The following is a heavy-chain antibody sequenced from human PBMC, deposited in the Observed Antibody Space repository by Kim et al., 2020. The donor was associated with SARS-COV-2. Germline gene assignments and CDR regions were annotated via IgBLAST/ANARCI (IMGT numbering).Heavy chain of an antibody. CDR3: AKDMGATVTTSSSGYYYYYYGMDV. J-gene: IGHJ6*02. CDR1: GFTFDDYA. V-gene: IGHV3-9*01. Sequence: GGSLRLSCEASGFTFDDYAMHWVRQAPGKGLEWVSGISWNSGSIGYADSVKGRFTISRDNAKNSLYLQMNSLRAEDTALYYCAKDMGATVTTSSSGYYYYYYGMDVWGQGTTVTVSS. CDR2: ISWNSGSI. D-gene: IGHD4-17*01.